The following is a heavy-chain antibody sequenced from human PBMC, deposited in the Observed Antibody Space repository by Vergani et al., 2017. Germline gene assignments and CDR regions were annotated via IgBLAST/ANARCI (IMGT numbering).Heavy chain of an antibody. Sequence: EVQLVQSGAEVKKPGESLKISCKGSGYSFTSYWIGWVRQMPGKGLEWMGIIYPGDSDTRYSPSFQGQVTISADKSISTAYLQCSSLKASDTAMYYCARTYGDYVGDYYYYXMDVWGKGTTVTVSS. CDR3: ARTYGDYVGDYYYYXMDV. CDR2: IYPGDSDT. J-gene: IGHJ6*03. V-gene: IGHV5-51*01. D-gene: IGHD4-17*01. CDR1: GYSFTSYW.